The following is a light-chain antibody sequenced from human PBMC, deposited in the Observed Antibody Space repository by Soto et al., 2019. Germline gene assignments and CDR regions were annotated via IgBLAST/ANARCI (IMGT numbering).Light chain of an antibody. J-gene: IGKJ1*01. Sequence: EIVLTQSPATLSLSPGERATLSCRASQSVSSYFAWYQQKPGQPPRLLIYEASNRATGIPARFSGSGSGTDFTLTISSLQPDDFATYYCQQYNSYSLWTFGQGTKVDIK. CDR1: QSVSSY. V-gene: IGKV3-11*01. CDR3: QQYNSYSLWT. CDR2: EAS.